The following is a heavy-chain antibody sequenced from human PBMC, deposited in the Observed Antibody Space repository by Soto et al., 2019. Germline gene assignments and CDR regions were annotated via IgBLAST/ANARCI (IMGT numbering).Heavy chain of an antibody. V-gene: IGHV3-49*03. CDR2: IRSKAYGGTT. J-gene: IGHJ4*02. D-gene: IGHD3-9*01. CDR3: TRTNYDILTGQYYFDY. Sequence: GGSLRLSCTASGFTFGDYAMSWFRQAPGKGLEWVGFIRSKAYGGTTEYAASVKGRFTISRDDSKSIAYLQMNSLKTEDTAVYYCTRTNYDILTGQYYFDYWGQGTLVTVSS. CDR1: GFTFGDYA.